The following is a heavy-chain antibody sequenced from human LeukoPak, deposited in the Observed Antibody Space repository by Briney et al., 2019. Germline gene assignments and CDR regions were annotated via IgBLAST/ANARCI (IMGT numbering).Heavy chain of an antibody. J-gene: IGHJ4*02. Sequence: GGSLRLSCAASGFTFSSYGMSWVRQAPGKGLEWVSAVSGGGGSRYYADSVKGRFTISRDSSKNTLYLQMNSLRAEDTAVYYCAKSQEDDSSGYYYSNFDYWGQGTLVTVSS. CDR1: GFTFSSYG. D-gene: IGHD3-22*01. CDR3: AKSQEDDSSGYYYSNFDY. V-gene: IGHV3-23*01. CDR2: VSGGGGSR.